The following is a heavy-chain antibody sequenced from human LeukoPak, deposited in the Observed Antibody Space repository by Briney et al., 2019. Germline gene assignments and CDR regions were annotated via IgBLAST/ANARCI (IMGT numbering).Heavy chain of an antibody. CDR2: MNPDSGDT. J-gene: IGHJ5*02. Sequence: ASVKVSCKASGYTFTGYYMHWVRQAPGQGLEWMGWMNPDSGDTGYAQKFQGRLTMTRNTSINTAYMDLSCLASGDTAVYYCTRAWTSWGQGTLVTVSS. CDR3: TRAWTS. D-gene: IGHD1-1*01. V-gene: IGHV1-8*02. CDR1: GYTFTGYY.